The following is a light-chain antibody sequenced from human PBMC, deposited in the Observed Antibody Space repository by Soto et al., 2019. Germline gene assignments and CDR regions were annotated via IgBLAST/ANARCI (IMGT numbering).Light chain of an antibody. CDR3: QQYSTSRGT. CDR1: QSVGSD. V-gene: IGKV3-20*01. Sequence: EIVMTQSPATLSVSPGERATLSFRASQSVGSDLAWYQQKPGQAPRLLMYGASSRATGIPDRFSGSGSGTDFTLNISRLEPEDFAVYYCQQYSTSRGTFGQGTKVDI. J-gene: IGKJ1*01. CDR2: GAS.